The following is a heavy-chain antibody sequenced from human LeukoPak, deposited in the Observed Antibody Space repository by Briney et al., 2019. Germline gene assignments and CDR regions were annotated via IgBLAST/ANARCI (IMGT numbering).Heavy chain of an antibody. V-gene: IGHV4-34*01. CDR1: GGSFSGYY. CDR2: INHSGST. D-gene: IGHD3-9*01. CDR3: ARVRLGHSAFDI. J-gene: IGHJ3*02. Sequence: SETLSLTCAVYGGSFSGYYWSWIRQPPGKGLEWIGEINHSGSTNHNPSLKSRVTISVDTSKNQFSLKLSSVTAADTAVYYCARVRLGHSAFDIWGQGTMVTVSS.